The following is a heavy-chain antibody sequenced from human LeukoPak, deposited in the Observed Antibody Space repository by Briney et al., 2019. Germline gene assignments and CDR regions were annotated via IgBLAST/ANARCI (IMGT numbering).Heavy chain of an antibody. J-gene: IGHJ5*02. CDR3: ARVCVTLDSGGYNWFDP. CDR1: GYTFASYG. Sequence: ASVKVSCKASGYTFASYGITWVRQAPGQGLVWMGWISAYNGNTNYAQNLQGRVTMTTDTSTSTVYMELRSLTSDDTAVYYCARVCVTLDSGGYNWFDPWGQGTQVTVSS. CDR2: ISAYNGNT. D-gene: IGHD3-10*01. V-gene: IGHV1-18*01.